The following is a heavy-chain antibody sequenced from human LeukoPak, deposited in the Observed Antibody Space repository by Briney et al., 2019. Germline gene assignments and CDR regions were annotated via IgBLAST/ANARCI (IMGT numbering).Heavy chain of an antibody. Sequence: GGSLRLSCAASGFDFGAYEMNWVRQAPGKGLEWVAYFAGSDTTTYYADSVKRRFTISRDNARNSLYLQMNSLRAEDTALYYCTTLDYPLDSWGQGTMVTVSS. V-gene: IGHV3-48*03. J-gene: IGHJ4*02. CDR2: FAGSDTTT. D-gene: IGHD3-16*01. CDR1: GFDFGAYE. CDR3: TTLDYPLDS.